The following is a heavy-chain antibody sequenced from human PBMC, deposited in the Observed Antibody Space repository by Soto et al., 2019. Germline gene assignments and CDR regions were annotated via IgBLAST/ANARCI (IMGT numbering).Heavy chain of an antibody. V-gene: IGHV1-18*01. J-gene: IGHJ4*02. CDR1: GYTFTNFG. D-gene: IGHD3-10*01. CDR3: ASGETPIDY. Sequence: QVQLVQSGAEVKKPGASVKVSCKASGYTFTNFGISWVRQAPGQGLEWMGWISAYNGNTHYAQNFQGRVTLTTATSTSPAYMELRSLRSDDTAVYSGASGETPIDYLGQGPLVTFSS. CDR2: ISAYNGNT.